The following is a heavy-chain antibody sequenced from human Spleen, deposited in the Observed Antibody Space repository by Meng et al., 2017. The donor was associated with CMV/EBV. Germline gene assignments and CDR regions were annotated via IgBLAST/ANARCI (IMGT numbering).Heavy chain of an antibody. D-gene: IGHD3-3*01. CDR3: AREVLDDFWSGYYPGMDV. Sequence: ASVKVSCKASGYTFTSYGISWVRQAPGQGLEWMGWISAYNGNTNYAQKLQGRVTMTTDTSTSTAYMELRSLRSDDTAVYYCAREVLDDFWSGYYPGMDVWGQGTTVTVSS. V-gene: IGHV1-18*01. CDR2: ISAYNGNT. CDR1: GYTFTSYG. J-gene: IGHJ6*02.